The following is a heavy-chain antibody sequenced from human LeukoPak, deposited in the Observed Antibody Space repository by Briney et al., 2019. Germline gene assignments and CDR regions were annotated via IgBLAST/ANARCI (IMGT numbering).Heavy chain of an antibody. J-gene: IGHJ4*02. D-gene: IGHD2-2*01. CDR1: GFTVSTKY. CDR2: IYDGGSA. V-gene: IGHV3-66*01. CDR3: AREASYSASWWYFDH. Sequence: GGSLRLSCAASGFTVSTKYISWVRQAPGKGLEWIPVIYDGGSAYYADSVKGRFTVSRDNSKGKVYLQMNSLTLEDTAVYYCAREASYSASWWYFDHWGQGTLVTVSS.